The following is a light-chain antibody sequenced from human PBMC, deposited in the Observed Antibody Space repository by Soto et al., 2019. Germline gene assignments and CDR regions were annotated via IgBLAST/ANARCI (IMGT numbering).Light chain of an antibody. CDR1: QSVSSSY. Sequence: EIVLTHSPGTLSLSPGERATLSFSASQSVSSSYLAWYQQKPGQAPRLLIYDASSRATGIPDRFSGGGSGTEFTLTISSLQPDDSATYYCQQYNTFLTFGGGTKVDI. J-gene: IGKJ4*01. CDR3: QQYNTFLT. CDR2: DAS. V-gene: IGKV3-20*01.